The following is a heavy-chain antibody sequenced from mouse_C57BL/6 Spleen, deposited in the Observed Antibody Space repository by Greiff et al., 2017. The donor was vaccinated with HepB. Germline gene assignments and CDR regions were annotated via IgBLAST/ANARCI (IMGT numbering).Heavy chain of an antibody. CDR1: GYTFTSYW. CDR3: ARWVYDKYAMDY. Sequence: QVQLKQPGAELVKPGASVKMSCKASGYTFTSYWITWVKQRPGQGLEWIGDIYPGSGSTNYNEKFKSKATLTVDTSSSTAYMQLSSLTSEDSAVYYCARWVYDKYAMDYWGQGTSVTVSS. V-gene: IGHV1-55*01. CDR2: IYPGSGST. D-gene: IGHD2-3*01. J-gene: IGHJ4*01.